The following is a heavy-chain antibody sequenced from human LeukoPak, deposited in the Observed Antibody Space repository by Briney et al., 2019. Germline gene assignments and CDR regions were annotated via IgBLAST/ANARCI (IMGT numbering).Heavy chain of an antibody. CDR2: IYTSGST. J-gene: IGHJ4*02. CDR3: ARSGDVAEFDY. D-gene: IGHD6-19*01. V-gene: IGHV4-4*07. Sequence: PSETLSLTCTVSGGSISSYYWSWTRQPAGKGLEWIGRIYTSGSTNYNPSLKSRVTMSVDTSKNQFSRKLSSVTAADTAVYYCARSGDVAEFDYWGQGTLVTVSS. CDR1: GGSISSYY.